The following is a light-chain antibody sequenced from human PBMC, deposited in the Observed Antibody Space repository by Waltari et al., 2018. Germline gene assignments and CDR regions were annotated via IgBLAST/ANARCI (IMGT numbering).Light chain of an antibody. J-gene: IGKJ3*01. CDR3: QQRSGWPPVFT. V-gene: IGKV3-11*01. Sequence: EIVLSQSPASLSLSPGVSPTLPCRASQSVSIFFGWYQQKPGQAPRLLIYDASNRTTGIPARSSGSGSGTDFTLTISSLEPEDFAVYYCQQRSGWPPVFTFGPGTKVDV. CDR1: QSVSIF. CDR2: DAS.